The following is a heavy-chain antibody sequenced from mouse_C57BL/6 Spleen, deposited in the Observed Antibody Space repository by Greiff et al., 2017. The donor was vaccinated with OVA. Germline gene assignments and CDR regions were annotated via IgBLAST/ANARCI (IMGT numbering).Heavy chain of an antibody. J-gene: IGHJ1*03. D-gene: IGHD2-3*01. Sequence: QVQLQQSGAELVKPGASVKMSCKASGYTFTSYWITWVKQRPGQGLEWIGDIYPGSGSTNCNEKFKSKATLTVDTSSSTAYMQLSSLTSEDSAVYYCASYDGYYWYFDVWGTGTTVTVSS. V-gene: IGHV1-55*01. CDR2: IYPGSGST. CDR1: GYTFTSYW. CDR3: ASYDGYYWYFDV.